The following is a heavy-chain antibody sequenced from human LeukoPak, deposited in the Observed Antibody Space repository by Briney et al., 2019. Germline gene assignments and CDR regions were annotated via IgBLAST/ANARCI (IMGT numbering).Heavy chain of an antibody. J-gene: IGHJ4*02. CDR2: ISSSGTTI. CDR3: ARDPSYGDYALSDY. V-gene: IGHV3-48*01. D-gene: IGHD4-17*01. CDR1: GFTFSDYS. Sequence: GGSLRLSCAASGFTFSDYSMNWVRQAPGKGLEWVSYISSSGTTIYSADSVKGRFTISRDNAKNSLYLQMNSLRAEDTAVYYCARDPSYGDYALSDYWGRGTLVTVSS.